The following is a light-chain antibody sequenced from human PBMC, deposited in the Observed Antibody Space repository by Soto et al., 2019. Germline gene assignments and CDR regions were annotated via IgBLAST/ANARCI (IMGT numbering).Light chain of an antibody. J-gene: IGKJ1*01. Sequence: EIVLTQSPATLSLSPGERVTLSCRASQSVSTYLAWYQQKPGQAPRLLIYDASKRATGIPARFSGSGSGTDFTLTITSLEPEDFGVYYCQQRSNWPPTWTFGQGTKVDIK. V-gene: IGKV3-11*01. CDR3: QQRSNWPPTWT. CDR1: QSVSTY. CDR2: DAS.